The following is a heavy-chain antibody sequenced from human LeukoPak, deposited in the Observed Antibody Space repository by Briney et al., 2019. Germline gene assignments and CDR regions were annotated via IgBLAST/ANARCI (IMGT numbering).Heavy chain of an antibody. D-gene: IGHD5-24*01. CDR1: GYTFTILG. CDR2: ISAYEGNT. Sequence: ASVTLSCTASGYTFTILGISWVRQAPGPGLESLGWISAYEGNTNYAQKFEDRVTMTTDTSTNTAYMDLRNLTFDDTAGYYCARTLGGYTVDRATGFVLWGRGTLVAVSS. J-gene: IGHJ2*01. V-gene: IGHV1-18*01. CDR3: ARTLGGYTVDRATGFVL.